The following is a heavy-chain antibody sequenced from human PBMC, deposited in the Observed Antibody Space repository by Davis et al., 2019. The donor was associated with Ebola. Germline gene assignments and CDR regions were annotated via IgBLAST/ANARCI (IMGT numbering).Heavy chain of an antibody. J-gene: IGHJ6*02. CDR2: IIPIFGTA. Sequence: SVKVSCKASGGTFSSYAISWVRQAPGQGLEWMGGIIPIFGTANYAQQFQGRVTITAVKSTNTDYMERSSLRSEDTAVYCCASLGYCSGGSCYRGSTTGMDVWGQGTTVTVSS. CDR3: ASLGYCSGGSCYRGSTTGMDV. CDR1: GGTFSSYA. V-gene: IGHV1-69*06. D-gene: IGHD2-15*01.